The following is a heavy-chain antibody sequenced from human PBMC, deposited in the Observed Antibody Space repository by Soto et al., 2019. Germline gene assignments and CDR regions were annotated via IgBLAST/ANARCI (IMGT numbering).Heavy chain of an antibody. CDR2: IYYSGGT. Sequence: PSETLSLTCTVSGGSISSSSYYWGWIRQPPGKGLEWIGSIYYSGGTYYNPSLKSRVTISVDTSKNQFSLKLSSVTAADTAVYYCARQPRILTGYSGHFAYWGQGTLVTVSS. D-gene: IGHD3-9*01. CDR1: GGSISSSSYY. J-gene: IGHJ4*02. CDR3: ARQPRILTGYSGHFAY. V-gene: IGHV4-39*01.